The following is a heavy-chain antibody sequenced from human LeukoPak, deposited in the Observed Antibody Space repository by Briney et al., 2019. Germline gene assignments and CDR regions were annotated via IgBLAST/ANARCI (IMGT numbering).Heavy chain of an antibody. J-gene: IGHJ4*02. CDR3: ATRLG. Sequence: PGGSLRLSCAASGFTFRNYWMSWVRQAPGKGLEWVANIKEDGSEKNYVDSVKGRFTISRDNADNSLSLQMSSLRVGDTAVYYCATRLGWGQGTLVTVSS. CDR2: IKEDGSEK. CDR1: GFTFRNYW. V-gene: IGHV3-7*01.